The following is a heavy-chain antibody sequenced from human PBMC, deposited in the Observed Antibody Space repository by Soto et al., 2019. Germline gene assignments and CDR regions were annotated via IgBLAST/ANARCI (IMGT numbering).Heavy chain of an antibody. CDR3: ARDHCSGGSCYSHYYYMDV. CDR1: GYTFTGYY. J-gene: IGHJ6*03. Sequence: QVQLVQSGAEVKKPGASVKVSCKASGYTFTGYYMHWVRQAPGQGLEWMGWINPNSGGTNYAQKVQGWVTMTRDTSISTAYMELSRLRSDDTAVYYCARDHCSGGSCYSHYYYMDVWGKGTTVTVSS. D-gene: IGHD2-15*01. CDR2: INPNSGGT. V-gene: IGHV1-2*04.